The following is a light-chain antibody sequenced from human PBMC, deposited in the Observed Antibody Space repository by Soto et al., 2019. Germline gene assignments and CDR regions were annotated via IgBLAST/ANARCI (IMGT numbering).Light chain of an antibody. CDR1: SSNIGNND. Sequence: QSVLTQPPSVSAAPGQKVTISCSGSSSNIGNNDVSWYQHLPGTAPKLLIYDNDKRPSGIPDRFSGSKSGTSAALGITGLQTGDEADYYCATWDTSLSAGGVFGPGTKLTV. CDR2: DND. V-gene: IGLV1-51*01. CDR3: ATWDTSLSAGGV. J-gene: IGLJ1*01.